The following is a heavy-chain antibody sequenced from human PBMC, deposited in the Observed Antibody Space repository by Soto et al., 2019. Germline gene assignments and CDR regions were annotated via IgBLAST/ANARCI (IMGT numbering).Heavy chain of an antibody. J-gene: IGHJ6*02. CDR3: ARLGDVVVPAAISTYYYYGMDV. D-gene: IGHD2-2*02. Sequence: GESLKISCEGSGYSFTSYWIGWVRQMPGKGLEWMGIIYPGDSDTRYSPSFQGQVTISADKSISTAYLQWSGLKASDTAMYYCARLGDVVVPAAISTYYYYGMDVWGQGTTVTVS. V-gene: IGHV5-51*01. CDR2: IYPGDSDT. CDR1: GYSFTSYW.